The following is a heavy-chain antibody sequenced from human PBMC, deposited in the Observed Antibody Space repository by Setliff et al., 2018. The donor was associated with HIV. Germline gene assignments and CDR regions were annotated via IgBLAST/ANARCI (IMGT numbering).Heavy chain of an antibody. J-gene: IGHJ4*02. D-gene: IGHD6-19*01. Sequence: SLRLSCAASGFTFDDYAMHWVRQAPGKGLEWVSGISWNSGSIGYADSVKGRFTISRDNAKNSLYLQMNSLRAEDMALYYCAKIAVAGLPVGYFDYWGQGTLVTVSS. CDR1: GFTFDDYA. CDR3: AKIAVAGLPVGYFDY. CDR2: ISWNSGSI. V-gene: IGHV3-9*03.